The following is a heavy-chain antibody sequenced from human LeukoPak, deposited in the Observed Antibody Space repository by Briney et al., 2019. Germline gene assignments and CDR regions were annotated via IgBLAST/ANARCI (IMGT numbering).Heavy chain of an antibody. CDR1: GGSISNYY. J-gene: IGHJ4*02. CDR3: AREAALGFDY. V-gene: IGHV4-59*01. Sequence: SSQTLSLTCTVSGGSISNYYWSWIRQPPGKGLEWIGYIYYSGRTNYNPSLKSRVTISVDTSKNQFSLKLSSVTAADTAVYYCAREAALGFDYWGQGTLVTVSS. CDR2: IYYSGRT.